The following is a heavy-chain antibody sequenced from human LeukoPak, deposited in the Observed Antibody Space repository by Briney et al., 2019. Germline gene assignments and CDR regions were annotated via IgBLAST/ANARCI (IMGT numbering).Heavy chain of an antibody. CDR1: GYTFTSYD. Sequence: ASVKVSCKASGYTFTSYDINWVRQAPGTGLEWLGGLHPEDDEPVYAQEFLGRLTLTEDASTDTAYMELSSLRLEDTAVYYCATNRGRWFGETDVWFDPWGQGTLVTVSS. V-gene: IGHV1-24*01. CDR3: ATNRGRWFGETDVWFDP. D-gene: IGHD3-10*01. J-gene: IGHJ5*02. CDR2: LHPEDDEP.